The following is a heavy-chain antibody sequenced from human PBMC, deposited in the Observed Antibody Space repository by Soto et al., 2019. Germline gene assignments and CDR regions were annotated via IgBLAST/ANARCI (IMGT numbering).Heavy chain of an antibody. CDR1: GFTVSSNY. Sequence: EVQVVESGGGLVQPVGSLRLSCSASGFTVSSNYMSWVRQAPGKGLEWVSVIYSGGSTYYADSVKGRFTISRDNSKNTLYLQMNSLRAEDTAVYYCAREGSIAFDIWGQGKMVTVSS. CDR2: IYSGGST. CDR3: AREGSIAFDI. J-gene: IGHJ3*02. D-gene: IGHD6-6*01. V-gene: IGHV3-66*01.